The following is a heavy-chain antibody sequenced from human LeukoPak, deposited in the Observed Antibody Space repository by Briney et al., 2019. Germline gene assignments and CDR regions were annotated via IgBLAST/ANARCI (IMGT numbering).Heavy chain of an antibody. CDR3: ARDSSGWYDFQH. CDR2: IRYDGSNK. D-gene: IGHD6-19*01. J-gene: IGHJ1*01. Sequence: PGGSLRLSCAASGFTFSSYAMSWVRQAPGKGLEWVAFIRYDGSNKYYADSVKGRFTISRDNSKNTLYLQMNSLRAEDTAVYYCARDSSGWYDFQHWGQGTLVTVSS. CDR1: GFTFSSYA. V-gene: IGHV3-30*02.